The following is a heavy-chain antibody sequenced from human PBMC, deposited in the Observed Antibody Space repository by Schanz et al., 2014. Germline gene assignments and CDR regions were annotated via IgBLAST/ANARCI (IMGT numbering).Heavy chain of an antibody. D-gene: IGHD2-15*01. V-gene: IGHV3-7*01. CDR3: ARDKGGLIPFDY. CDR2: MNQDGSVK. J-gene: IGHJ4*02. Sequence: EVQLVESGGGLVQPGGSLRLSCAASGFTFSDSWMHWVRQAPGKGLVWVANMNQDGSVKNYVDSVKGRFTISRDNAKNSLYLQMNSLRAEDTAVYYCARDKGGLIPFDYWGQGTLVAVSS. CDR1: GFTFSDSW.